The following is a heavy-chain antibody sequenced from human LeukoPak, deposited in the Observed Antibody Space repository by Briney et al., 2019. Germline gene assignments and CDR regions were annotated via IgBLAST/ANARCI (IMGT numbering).Heavy chain of an antibody. V-gene: IGHV3-11*01. Sequence: PGGSLRLSCAASGFTFNNYWMHWVRQAPGKGLEWVSFISSSGSTMYYADSVKGRFTISRDNAKNSLYLQMNSLRADDTAVYYCARVREYCSGASCYEDCWGQGTLVTVSS. CDR3: ARVREYCSGASCYEDC. D-gene: IGHD2-15*01. CDR1: GFTFNNYW. J-gene: IGHJ4*02. CDR2: ISSSGSTM.